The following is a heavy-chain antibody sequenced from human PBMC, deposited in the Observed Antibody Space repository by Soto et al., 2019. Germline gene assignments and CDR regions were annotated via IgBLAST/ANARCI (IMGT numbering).Heavy chain of an antibody. CDR3: ATPGRLRGVIDGMDV. Sequence: ASVKVSCKVSGYTLTELSMHWVRQDPGKGLEWMGGFDPEDGETIYAQKFQGRVTMTEDTSTDTAYMELSSLRSEDTAVYYCATPGRLRGVIDGMDVWGQGTTVTVSS. V-gene: IGHV1-24*01. J-gene: IGHJ6*02. D-gene: IGHD3-10*01. CDR2: FDPEDGET. CDR1: GYTLTELS.